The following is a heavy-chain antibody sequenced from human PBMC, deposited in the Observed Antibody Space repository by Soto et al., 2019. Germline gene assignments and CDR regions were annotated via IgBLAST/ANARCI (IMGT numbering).Heavy chain of an antibody. D-gene: IGHD5-12*01. CDR3: ARDKDEGDGYNTGHYYYGMDV. CDR2: INPSGGST. CDR1: GYTFTSYY. Sequence: QVQLVQSGAEVKKPGASVKVSCKASGYTFTSYYMHWVRQAPGQGLEWMGIINPSGGSTSYAQKFKGRVTMTRDTSTSTVYMELSSLRSEDTAVYYCARDKDEGDGYNTGHYYYGMDVWGQGTTVTVSS. V-gene: IGHV1-46*01. J-gene: IGHJ6*02.